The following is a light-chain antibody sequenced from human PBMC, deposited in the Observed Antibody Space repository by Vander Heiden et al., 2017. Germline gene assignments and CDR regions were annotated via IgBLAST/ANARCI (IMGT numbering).Light chain of an antibody. CDR1: QSVCYTSRNKNY. CDR2: GAS. V-gene: IGKV4-1*01. Sequence: DIVMTQSPAPLALSLWGRAPIHCKASQSVCYTSRNKNYLGWYQQKPGQPPKFIIYGASTRQTGVPARFSGSGSGTDFTLTISSLQAEDVAVYYCQQYSSSPLTFGQGTRLDIK. J-gene: IGKJ5*01. CDR3: QQYSSSPLT.